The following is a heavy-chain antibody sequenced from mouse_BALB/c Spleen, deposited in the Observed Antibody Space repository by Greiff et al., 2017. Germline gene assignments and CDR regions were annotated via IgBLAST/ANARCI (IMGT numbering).Heavy chain of an antibody. CDR2: ISYSGST. CDR3: ARGSDYYGNSYYLDY. CDR1: AYSITSDYA. J-gene: IGHJ2*01. Sequence: EVQLQQSGPGLVKPSQSLSLTCPVTAYSITSDYAWNWIRQFPGNKLEWMGYISYSGSTSYNPSLKSRIPITRDTSKNQFFLQLNSVTTEDTATYYCARGSDYYGNSYYLDYWGQGTTLTVSS. V-gene: IGHV3-2*02. D-gene: IGHD2-1*01.